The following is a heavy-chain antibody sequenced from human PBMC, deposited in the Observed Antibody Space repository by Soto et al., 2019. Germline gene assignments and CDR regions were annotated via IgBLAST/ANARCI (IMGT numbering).Heavy chain of an antibody. V-gene: IGHV1-18*01. CDR1: GYTFRNYG. J-gene: IGHJ4*02. CDR3: ARDLVSGSDFWRAYNGGYVDY. Sequence: QVQLVQSGAEVKRPGASVKVSCKASGYTFRNYGITWVRQAPGQGLEWLAWISPYTGNTTYAQDLQGRVTMTTDTSASAAYMELRSLTSAYTAMYYCARDLVSGSDFWRAYNGGYVDYWGQGTLVTVSS. CDR2: ISPYTGNT. D-gene: IGHD3-3*01.